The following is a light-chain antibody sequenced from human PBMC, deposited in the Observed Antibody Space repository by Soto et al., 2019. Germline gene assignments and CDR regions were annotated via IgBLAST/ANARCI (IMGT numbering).Light chain of an antibody. J-gene: IGKJ4*01. CDR1: QSISSY. Sequence: DIQMTQSPSSLSASVGDRVTITCRASQSISSYLNWYQQKPGKAPKLLIYAASSLQSGVPSRFGGSGSGTDFTLTISSLQPEDVATYYCQQSYSTPNFGGGTKVEIK. V-gene: IGKV1-39*01. CDR2: AAS. CDR3: QQSYSTPN.